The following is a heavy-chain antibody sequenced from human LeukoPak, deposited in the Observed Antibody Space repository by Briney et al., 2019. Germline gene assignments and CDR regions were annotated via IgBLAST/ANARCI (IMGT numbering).Heavy chain of an antibody. Sequence: GASVKVSCKASGYAFTVYYIHWARQAPGQGLEWMGWVNPVSGGTNYPPKFQGRVTMTRDTAISTAYIELTSLRSDDTAVYYCARDSGDYYGSGSYYNGWGQGTLVTVSS. D-gene: IGHD3-10*01. V-gene: IGHV1-2*02. CDR2: VNPVSGGT. CDR1: GYAFTVYY. J-gene: IGHJ4*02. CDR3: ARDSGDYYGSGSYYNG.